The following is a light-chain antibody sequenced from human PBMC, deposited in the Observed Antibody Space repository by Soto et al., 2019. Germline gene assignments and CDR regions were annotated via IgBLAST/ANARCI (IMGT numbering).Light chain of an antibody. CDR2: RNN. CDR1: SSNIGSNY. V-gene: IGLV1-47*01. Sequence: VLTQAPSGSGIPGQRVTISCSRSSSNIGSNYVYWYQQLPGTAPKLLIYRNNQRPSGVPDRFSGSKSGTSASLAISGLRSEDEADYYCAAWDDSLSGPSYVFGTGTKVTVL. J-gene: IGLJ1*01. CDR3: AAWDDSLSGPSYV.